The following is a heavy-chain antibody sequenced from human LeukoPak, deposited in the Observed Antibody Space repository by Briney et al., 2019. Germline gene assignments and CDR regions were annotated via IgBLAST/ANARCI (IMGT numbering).Heavy chain of an antibody. CDR1: GGSISSTSYF. D-gene: IGHD1-26*01. CDR2: ISYSGDT. J-gene: IGHJ3*01. CDR3: ARLVGLSGAFDV. V-gene: IGHV4-39*01. Sequence: SETLSLTCTVSGGSISSTSYFWGWIRQPPGKGLEWIGSISYSGDTYYNPSLKSRVTISVDTSKNQFSLKLGFVTATDTAVYYCARLVGLSGAFDVWGQGRMVTVSS.